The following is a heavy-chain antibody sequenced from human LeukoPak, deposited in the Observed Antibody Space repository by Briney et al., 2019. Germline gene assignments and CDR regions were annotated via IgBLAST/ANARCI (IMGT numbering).Heavy chain of an antibody. CDR1: GFTFSSYA. D-gene: IGHD1-14*01. V-gene: IGHV3-23*01. Sequence: GRSLRLSCAASGFTFSSYAMSWVRQAPGKGLEWVSAITGSGGGTYYADSVKGRFTISRDNSKNTLYLQMNSLRAEDTAVYYCAKTTNYFDYWGQGTLVTVSS. CDR2: ITGSGGGT. J-gene: IGHJ4*02. CDR3: AKTTNYFDY.